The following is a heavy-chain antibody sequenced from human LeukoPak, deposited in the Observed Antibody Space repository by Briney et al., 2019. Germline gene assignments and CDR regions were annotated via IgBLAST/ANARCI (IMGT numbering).Heavy chain of an antibody. Sequence: SDTPSLTCTVSGGSLSSYYWSWIRQPPGQGLARTGYIYTSGSTNYNSSLKSRVTISVDTSKNQFSLKLSSVTAADTAVYYCARHFSGIAARFDPRGQGTLVTVSS. J-gene: IGHJ5*02. V-gene: IGHV4-4*09. D-gene: IGHD6-13*01. CDR1: GGSLSSYY. CDR2: IYTSGST. CDR3: ARHFSGIAARFDP.